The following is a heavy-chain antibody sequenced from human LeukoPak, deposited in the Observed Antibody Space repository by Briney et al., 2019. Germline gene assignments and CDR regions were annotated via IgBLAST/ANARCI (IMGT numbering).Heavy chain of an antibody. D-gene: IGHD2-21*02. J-gene: IGHJ5*02. CDR1: GGTFSSYA. CDR2: IIPTLGIA. Sequence: ASVKVSCKASGGTFSSYAISWVRQAPGQGLEWMGRIIPTLGIANYAQKFQGRVTITADKSTSTAYMELSSLRSEDTAVYYCARVPVVEDCGGDCQSNWFDPWGQGTLVTVSS. V-gene: IGHV1-69*04. CDR3: ARVPVVEDCGGDCQSNWFDP.